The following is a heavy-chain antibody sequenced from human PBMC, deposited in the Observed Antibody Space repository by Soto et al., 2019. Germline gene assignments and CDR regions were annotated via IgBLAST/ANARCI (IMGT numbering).Heavy chain of an antibody. V-gene: IGHV4-59*08. J-gene: IGHJ5*02. CDR2: IHSDGHS. CDR3: ARHWDYDYDGADWFDP. CDR1: GGSMNDNY. Sequence: QVQLQESGPVLVKSSETLSLTCTVSGGSMNDNYWSWIRQPPGKGLEWIAWIHSDGHSYSNPSLRGRVTMSVDTSKNQFSLKMTSVTAADTAVYYCARHWDYDYDGADWFDPWGHGTLVTVSS. D-gene: IGHD3-16*01.